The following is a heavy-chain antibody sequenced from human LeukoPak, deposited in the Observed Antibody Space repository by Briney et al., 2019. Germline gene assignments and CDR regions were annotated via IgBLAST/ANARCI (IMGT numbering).Heavy chain of an antibody. CDR3: ARDPDTAMATGNFDY. J-gene: IGHJ4*02. Sequence: ASVKVSCKASGYTFTSYYMHWVRQAPGQGLEWMGIINPSGGSTSYAQKFQGRVTMTRDTSTSTVYMELSSLRSEDTAVYYCARDPDTAMATGNFDYWGQGTLVTVSS. V-gene: IGHV1-46*01. CDR2: INPSGGST. CDR1: GYTFTSYY. D-gene: IGHD5-18*01.